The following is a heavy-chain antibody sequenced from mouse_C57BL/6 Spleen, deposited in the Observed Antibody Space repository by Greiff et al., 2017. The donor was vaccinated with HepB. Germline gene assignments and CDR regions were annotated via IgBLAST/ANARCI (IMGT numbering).Heavy chain of an antibody. Sequence: DVKLQESGPGLVKPSQSLSLTCSVTGYSITSGYYWNWIRQFPGNKLEWMGYISYDGSNNYNPSLKNRISITRDTSKNQFFLKLNSVTTEDTATYYCARERRHYFDYWGQGTTLTVSS. CDR1: GYSITSGYY. CDR3: ARERRHYFDY. J-gene: IGHJ2*01. V-gene: IGHV3-6*01. CDR2: ISYDGSN.